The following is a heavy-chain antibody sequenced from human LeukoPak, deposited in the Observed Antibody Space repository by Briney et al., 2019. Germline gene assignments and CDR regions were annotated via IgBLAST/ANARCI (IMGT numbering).Heavy chain of an antibody. D-gene: IGHD5-18*01. V-gene: IGHV3-11*01. CDR2: IISSGSTI. J-gene: IGHJ6*03. CDR1: GFTFTDYY. CDR3: AREGRLWYSYGTYKNYYYMDV. Sequence: GGSLRLSCAASGFTFTDYYMSWIRQAPGKGLEWVSYIISSGSTIYYADSVKGRFTISRDNAKNSLYLQMNSLRAEDTAVYYCAREGRLWYSYGTYKNYYYMDVWGEGTTVTVSS.